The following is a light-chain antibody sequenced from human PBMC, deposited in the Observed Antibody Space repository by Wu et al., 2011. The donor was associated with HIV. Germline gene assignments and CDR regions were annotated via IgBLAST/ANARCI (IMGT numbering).Light chain of an antibody. CDR3: QHRGNWPPYN. J-gene: IGKJ2*01. CDR2: GAS. V-gene: IGKV3-11*01. Sequence: ERATLSCRASQSVSNNLAWYQQIPGQPPRLLIYGASTRATGVPARFSGSGSGTEFTLTISSLEPEDFAVYYCQHRGNWPPYNFGQGTKLEIK. CDR1: QSVSNN.